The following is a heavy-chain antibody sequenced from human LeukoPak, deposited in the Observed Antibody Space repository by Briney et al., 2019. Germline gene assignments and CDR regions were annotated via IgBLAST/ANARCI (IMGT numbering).Heavy chain of an antibody. Sequence: GGSLRLSCAASGFTVSSNYMSWVRQAPGKGLEWVSVIYSGGSTYYADSVKGRFTISRDNSKNTLYLQMNSLRAEDTAVYYCAKVAGEQWLVIERHLNWFDPWGQGTLVTVSS. V-gene: IGHV3-66*01. CDR1: GFTVSSNY. D-gene: IGHD6-19*01. CDR2: IYSGGST. J-gene: IGHJ5*02. CDR3: AKVAGEQWLVIERHLNWFDP.